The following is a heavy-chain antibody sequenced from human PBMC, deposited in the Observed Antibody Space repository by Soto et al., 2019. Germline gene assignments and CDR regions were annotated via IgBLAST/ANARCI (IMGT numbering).Heavy chain of an antibody. J-gene: IGHJ4*02. CDR1: GFTFSNSA. D-gene: IGHD6-13*01. Sequence: GGSLKLSFPASGFTFSNSAVTWIRQAPGKGLEWVSTISGSGGSTYYADSVKGRFTISRDNSKNTLYLQMNSLRAEDTAVYYCAKDQGSSWYEIDYWGQGT. V-gene: IGHV3-23*01. CDR2: ISGSGGST. CDR3: AKDQGSSWYEIDY.